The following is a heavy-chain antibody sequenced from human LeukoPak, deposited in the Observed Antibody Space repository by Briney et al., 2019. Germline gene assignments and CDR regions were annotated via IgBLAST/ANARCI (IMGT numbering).Heavy chain of an antibody. CDR1: GVSFSGYY. D-gene: IGHD3-22*01. J-gene: IGHJ3*02. CDR3: ARLLRGGRDTPMVTMIVVRAKSGAFDI. CDR2: INHSGST. V-gene: IGHV4-34*01. Sequence: SETLSLTCAVYGVSFSGYYWSWIRQPPGHELKWIGEINHSGSTNDNPSLKSRVTISVDTSKNQFSLKLSSVTAADTAVYYCARLLRGGRDTPMVTMIVVRAKSGAFDIWGQGTMVTVSS.